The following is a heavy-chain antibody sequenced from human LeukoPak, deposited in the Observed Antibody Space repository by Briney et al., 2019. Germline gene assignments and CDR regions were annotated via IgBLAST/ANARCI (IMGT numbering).Heavy chain of an antibody. Sequence: GSLRLSCAASGFTFSSYEMNWVRQAPGKGLEWVSYISSSGSTIYYADSVKGRFTISRDNAKNSLYLQMNSLRAEDTAVYYCARAGTPHVGQWLPTDAFDIWGQGTMVTVSS. CDR2: ISSSGSTI. CDR1: GFTFSSYE. CDR3: ARAGTPHVGQWLPTDAFDI. J-gene: IGHJ3*02. V-gene: IGHV3-48*03. D-gene: IGHD6-19*01.